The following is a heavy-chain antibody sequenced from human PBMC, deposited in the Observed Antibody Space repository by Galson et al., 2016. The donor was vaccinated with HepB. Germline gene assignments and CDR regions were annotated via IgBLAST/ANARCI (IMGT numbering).Heavy chain of an antibody. CDR3: ARQVIRDYHFWSNFHHFDY. D-gene: IGHD3-3*01. V-gene: IGHV4-39*01. CDR2: IHDSGST. Sequence: ATLSPTSTFSCGSISSDSYYWAWIRQPPGKGLERIGSIHDSGSTFYHPSRESRVTRSGDTSKNQFPLKVNSVTAADTAVYYCARQVIRDYHFWSNFHHFDYWGHGRLVTVSS. CDR1: CGSISSDSYY. J-gene: IGHJ4*01.